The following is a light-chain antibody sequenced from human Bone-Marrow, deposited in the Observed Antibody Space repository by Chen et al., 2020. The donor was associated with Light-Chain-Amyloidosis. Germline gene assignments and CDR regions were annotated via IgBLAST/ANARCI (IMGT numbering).Light chain of an antibody. V-gene: IGLV3-21*02. CDR3: QVWDSSSDQVV. J-gene: IGLJ2*01. CDR2: DDC. Sequence: SYVLTQPPSVSVAPGQTARITCGGNDIENEVVHWYQQKPGQAPVLVVSDDCDRPSGIPGRFSGSNSGNTATLTISRVEAGDEADYYCQVWDSSSDQVVFGGGTKLTVL. CDR1: DIENEV.